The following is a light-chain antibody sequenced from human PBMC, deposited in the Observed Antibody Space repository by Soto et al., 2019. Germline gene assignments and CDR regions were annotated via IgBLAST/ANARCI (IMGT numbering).Light chain of an antibody. CDR2: GAS. V-gene: IGKV3-20*01. CDR1: QSVSSSY. CDR3: QQYGSSPT. J-gene: IGKJ1*01. Sequence: EIVLTQSPGTLSLSPGERATLSCRASQSVSSSYLAWYQQKPGQAPRLLIYGASSRAPGIPDRFSGGGSGTDFTLTISRLEPEDFAVYYCQQYGSSPTFGQGTKVEIK.